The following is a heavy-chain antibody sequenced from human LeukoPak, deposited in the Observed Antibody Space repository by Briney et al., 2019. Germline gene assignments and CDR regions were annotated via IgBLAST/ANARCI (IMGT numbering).Heavy chain of an antibody. CDR2: INHSGST. J-gene: IGHJ6*02. D-gene: IGHD3-9*01. Sequence: SETLSLTCAVYGGSFSGYYWSWIRQPPGKGLEWIGEINHSGSTNYNPSLKSRVTISVDTSKNQFSLKLSSVTAADTAVYYCARAFNLVFRGQYYDILTRSGGMGVWGQGTTVTVSS. CDR3: ARAFNLVFRGQYYDILTRSGGMGV. CDR1: GGSFSGYY. V-gene: IGHV4-34*01.